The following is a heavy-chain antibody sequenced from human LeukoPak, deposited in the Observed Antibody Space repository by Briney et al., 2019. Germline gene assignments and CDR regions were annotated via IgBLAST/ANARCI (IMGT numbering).Heavy chain of an antibody. J-gene: IGHJ4*02. V-gene: IGHV4-59*01. CDR1: GGSISSYY. Sequence: SETLSLTCTVSGGSISSYYWSWIRQPPGKGLEWIGYIYYSGSTNYNPSLKSRVTISVDTSKNQFSLKLSSVTAADTAVYYCARAKGRTFVYFDYWGQGTLVTVSS. CDR3: ARAKGRTFVYFDY. CDR2: IYYSGST. D-gene: IGHD3-10*01.